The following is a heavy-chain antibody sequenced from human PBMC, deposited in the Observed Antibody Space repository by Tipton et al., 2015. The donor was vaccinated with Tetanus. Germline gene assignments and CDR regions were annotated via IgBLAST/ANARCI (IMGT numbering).Heavy chain of an antibody. V-gene: IGHV1-18*01. CDR2: ISAYNGNT. CDR3: ARDSSGWWRRYYGMDV. CDR1: GYTFTSYG. D-gene: IGHD6-19*01. Sequence: QVQLVQSGAEVKKPGASVKVSCKASGYTFTSYGISWARQAPGQGLEWMGWISAYNGNTNYAQKLQGRVTMTTDTSTSTAYMELRSLRSDDTAVYYCARDSSGWWRRYYGMDVWGQGTTVTVSS. J-gene: IGHJ6*02.